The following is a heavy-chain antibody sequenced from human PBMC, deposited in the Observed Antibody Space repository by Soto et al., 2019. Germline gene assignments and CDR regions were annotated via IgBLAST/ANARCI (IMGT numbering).Heavy chain of an antibody. CDR1: GYTLTELS. CDR3: AALPYYDFWSGYVQYFDY. CDR2: FDPEDGET. J-gene: IGHJ4*02. D-gene: IGHD3-3*01. V-gene: IGHV1-24*01. Sequence: QVQLVQSGAEVKKPGASVKVSCKVSGYTLTELSMHWVRQAPGKGLEWMGGFDPEDGETIYAQKFQGRVTMTEDTSTDTAYMELSSLRSEDTAVYYCAALPYYDFWSGYVQYFDYWGQGTLVTVSS.